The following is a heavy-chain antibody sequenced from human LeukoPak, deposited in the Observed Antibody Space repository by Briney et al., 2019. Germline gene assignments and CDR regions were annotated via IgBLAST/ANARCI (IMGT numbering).Heavy chain of an antibody. Sequence: PGGSLRLSCAASGFTFSSYSMNWVRQAPGKGLEWVSSISSSNSYIYYADTVKGRFTISRDNAKNPLYLQMNSLRAEDTAVYYCARGVNDILTGHNWFAPWGQGTLVPVSS. J-gene: IGHJ5*02. CDR2: ISSSNSYI. V-gene: IGHV3-21*01. CDR1: GFTFSSYS. CDR3: ARGVNDILTGHNWFAP. D-gene: IGHD3-9*01.